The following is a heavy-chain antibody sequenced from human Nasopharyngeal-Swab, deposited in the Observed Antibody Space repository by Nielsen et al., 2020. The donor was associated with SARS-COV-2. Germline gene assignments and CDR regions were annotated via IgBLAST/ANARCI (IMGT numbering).Heavy chain of an antibody. J-gene: IGHJ6*02. V-gene: IGHV3-53*01. CDR3: AKDTYDSSGYFRIYYYYGMDV. CDR2: IYSGGST. Sequence: GESLKISCAASGFTVSSNYMSWVRQAPGKGLEWVSVIYSGGSTYYADSVKGRFTISRDNSKNTLYLQMNSLRAEDTAVYYCAKDTYDSSGYFRIYYYYGMDVWGQGTTVTVSS. D-gene: IGHD3-22*01. CDR1: GFTVSSNY.